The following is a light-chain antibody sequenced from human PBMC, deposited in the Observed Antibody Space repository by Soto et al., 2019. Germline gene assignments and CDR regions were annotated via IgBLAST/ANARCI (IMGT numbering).Light chain of an antibody. J-gene: IGLJ1*01. Sequence: QSALTQPPSAAGSAGQSVTISCTGTSSDVGASNYVSWYQQHSDKAPKLMIYEVSKRPSGVPDRFSGSKSGNTASLTVSGLQAEDEADYYCSSYAGDHSFAFGSGTKVTVL. CDR2: EVS. V-gene: IGLV2-8*01. CDR1: SSDVGASNY. CDR3: SSYAGDHSFA.